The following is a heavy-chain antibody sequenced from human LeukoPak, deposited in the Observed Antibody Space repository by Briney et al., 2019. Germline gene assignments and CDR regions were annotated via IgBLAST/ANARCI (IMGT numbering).Heavy chain of an antibody. J-gene: IGHJ3*02. V-gene: IGHV3-53*01. CDR3: ARWIPPTSILYSRAFDI. D-gene: IGHD2/OR15-2a*01. CDR1: GFTVSSNY. Sequence: GGSLRLSCAASGFTVSSNYMSWVRQAPGKGLEWVSVIYSGGSTYYADSVKGRFTISRDNSKNTLYLQMNSLRAEDTAVYYCARWIPPTSILYSRAFDIWGQGTMVTVSS. CDR2: IYSGGST.